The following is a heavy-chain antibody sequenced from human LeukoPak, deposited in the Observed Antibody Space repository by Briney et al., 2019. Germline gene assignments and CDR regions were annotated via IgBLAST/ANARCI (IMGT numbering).Heavy chain of an antibody. CDR3: ARRGESTNYGDYRFDS. D-gene: IGHD4-17*01. V-gene: IGHV3-23*01. CDR1: GFTFSSYA. Sequence: GGSLRLSCAASGFTFSSYAMSWVCKAPGKGLEWVSATSGSGGNTYYADSVKGRFTISRDNSKNTLYLQMNSLRAEDTAVYYCARRGESTNYGDYRFDSWGQGTLVTVSS. CDR2: TSGSGGNT. J-gene: IGHJ4*02.